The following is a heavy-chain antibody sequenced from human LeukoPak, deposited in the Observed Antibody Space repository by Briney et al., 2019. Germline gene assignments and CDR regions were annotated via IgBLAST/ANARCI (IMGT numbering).Heavy chain of an antibody. J-gene: IGHJ6*03. CDR2: ISSSSSYI. CDR1: GFTFSSCS. CDR3: ARETSQKGAHYMDV. V-gene: IGHV3-21*01. Sequence: PGGSLRLSCAASGFTFSSCSMNWVRQAPGKGLEWVSSISSSSSYIYYADSVKGRFTISRDNAKDSLYLQMNSLRAEDTAVYYCARETSQKGAHYMDVWGKGTTVTISS. D-gene: IGHD3-16*01.